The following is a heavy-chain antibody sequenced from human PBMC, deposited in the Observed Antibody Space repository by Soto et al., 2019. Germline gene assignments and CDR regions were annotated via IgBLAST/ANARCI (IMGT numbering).Heavy chain of an antibody. CDR3: AREDRGSSNDYVGGH. CDR1: GGSIRSSSYY. CDR2: IYYSGST. D-gene: IGHD5-18*01. Sequence: QLRLQESGPGLVKPSETLSLTCTVSGGSIRSSSYYWGWIRQPPGKGLQWIGSIYYSGSTYYSPSLKSRVTMSVHTSNNQFSLKLSSVTAADTAVYYCAREDRGSSNDYVGGHWGQGTLVTVSS. V-gene: IGHV4-39*02. J-gene: IGHJ4*02.